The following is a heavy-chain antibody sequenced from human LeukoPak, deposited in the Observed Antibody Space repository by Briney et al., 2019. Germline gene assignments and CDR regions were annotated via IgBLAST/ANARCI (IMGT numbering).Heavy chain of an antibody. CDR3: ARHDYVWGSYRFPRG. J-gene: IGHJ4*02. CDR2: ISSSGSTI. D-gene: IGHD3-16*02. CDR1: GFTFSDHY. Sequence: GGSLRLSCAASGFTFSDHYMDWVRQAPGKGLEWVSYISSSGSTIYYADSVKGRFTISRDNAKNSLYLQMNSLRAEDTAVYYCARHDYVWGSYRFPRGWGQGTLVTVSS. V-gene: IGHV3-11*04.